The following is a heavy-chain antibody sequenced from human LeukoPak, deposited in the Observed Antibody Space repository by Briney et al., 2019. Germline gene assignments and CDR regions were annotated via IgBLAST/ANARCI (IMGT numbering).Heavy chain of an antibody. V-gene: IGHV3-30*03. CDR3: ATAALSRGWKAGINH. CDR2: ISFDGSNT. D-gene: IGHD6-19*01. Sequence: GGALRLSCAISGVTSNTYAMHWVRQAPGQGLEWVAAISFDGSNTYYADSVRGRFTIYRDNSKKMVYLQMGRLRPEDTAIYFCATAALSRGWKAGINHWGQGSLVTVS. J-gene: IGHJ5*02. CDR1: GVTSNTYA.